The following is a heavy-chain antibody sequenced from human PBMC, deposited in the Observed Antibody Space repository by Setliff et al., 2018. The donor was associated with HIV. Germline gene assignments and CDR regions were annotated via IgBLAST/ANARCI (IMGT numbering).Heavy chain of an antibody. Sequence: SETLSLTCAVYGGSFGAYYWTWIRQPPGKGLEWIGEINRSGNTKYNPSLKSRVTISIDTSKKQFSLRLNSVTAADTAVYYCARETSVTPVGLDHWGQGTLVTVSS. V-gene: IGHV4-34*01. CDR2: INRSGNT. D-gene: IGHD1-1*01. CDR3: ARETSVTPVGLDH. J-gene: IGHJ1*01. CDR1: GGSFGAYY.